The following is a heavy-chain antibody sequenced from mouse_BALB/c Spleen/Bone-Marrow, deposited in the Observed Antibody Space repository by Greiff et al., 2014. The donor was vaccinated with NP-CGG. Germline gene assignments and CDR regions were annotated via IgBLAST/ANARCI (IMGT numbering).Heavy chain of an antibody. J-gene: IGHJ1*01. CDR1: GFNIKDTY. CDR3: ARQEFAIYLYFDV. CDR2: IDPANGNT. D-gene: IGHD1-3*01. V-gene: IGHV14-3*02. Sequence: VQLKESGAELVKPGASVKLSCSASGFNIKDTYMHWVKQRPEQGLEWIGRIDPANGNTKYDPKFQDKATITADTSSNTVDLQLSSLTFEDTAVYYCARQEFAIYLYFDVWGAGTTVTVSS.